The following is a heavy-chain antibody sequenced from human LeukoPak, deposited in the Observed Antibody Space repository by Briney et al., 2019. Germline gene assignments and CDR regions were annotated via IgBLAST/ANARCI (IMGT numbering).Heavy chain of an antibody. D-gene: IGHD3-10*01. V-gene: IGHV4-34*01. Sequence: AETLSLTCPVYSRSFSGYYWSLIRHPPRMGREWTREINHSGSTNYNPSLKSRVTISVDTSKNQFSLKLSSVTAADTAVYYCARGLYYYGSGSYYLDYWGQGTLVTVSS. J-gene: IGHJ4*02. CDR3: ARGLYYYGSGSYYLDY. CDR2: INHSGST. CDR1: SRSFSGYY.